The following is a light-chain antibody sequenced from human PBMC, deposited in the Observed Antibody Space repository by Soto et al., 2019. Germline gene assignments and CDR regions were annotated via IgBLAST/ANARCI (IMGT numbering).Light chain of an antibody. J-gene: IGKJ4*01. CDR2: GAS. CDR3: QHYGSSPPLA. CDR1: QSVSSTF. Sequence: EFVLTQSPGTLSLSPGERATLSCRAGQSVSSTFLAWYQQKPGQPPRLLIYGASTRGTGIPDRFSGSGSGTDFTLTISRLEPEDFAVYYCQHYGSSPPLAFGGGTKVEIK. V-gene: IGKV3-20*01.